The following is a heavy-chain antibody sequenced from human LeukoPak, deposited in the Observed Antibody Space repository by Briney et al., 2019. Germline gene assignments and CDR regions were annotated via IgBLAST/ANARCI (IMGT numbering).Heavy chain of an antibody. CDR1: GGSISSDY. J-gene: IGHJ4*02. D-gene: IGHD3-22*01. Sequence: PSETLSLTCTVSGGSISSDYWSWIRQPPGKGLEWIGYVYYSGSTNYNSSLKSRVTISVDTSKNQFSLKLSSVTAADTAVYYCARDNGGPYDSSHNVWGQGILVTVSS. CDR3: ARDNGGPYDSSHNV. V-gene: IGHV4-59*12. CDR2: VYYSGST.